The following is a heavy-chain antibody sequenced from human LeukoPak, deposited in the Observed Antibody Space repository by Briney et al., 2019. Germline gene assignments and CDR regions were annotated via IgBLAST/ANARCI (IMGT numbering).Heavy chain of an antibody. V-gene: IGHV3-30-3*01. J-gene: IGHJ5*02. CDR1: GFTFSSYA. Sequence: GRSLRLSCAASGFTFSSYAMHWVRQAPGKGLEWVAVISDDGSNKYYADSVKGRFTISRDNSKNTLYLQMNSLRAEDKAVYYCARELLGITMVRGSQVFFNWFDPWGQGTLVTVSS. D-gene: IGHD3-10*01. CDR3: ARELLGITMVRGSQVFFNWFDP. CDR2: ISDDGSNK.